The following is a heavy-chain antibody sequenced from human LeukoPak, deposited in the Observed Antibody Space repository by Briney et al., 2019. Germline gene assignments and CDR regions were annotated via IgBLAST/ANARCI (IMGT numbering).Heavy chain of an antibody. CDR2: IYPGDSDT. CDR3: ARQGRYCSGGSCYSPKNYYYYGMDV. V-gene: IGHV5-51*01. Sequence: GESLKISCKGSGYRFTSYWIGWVRQLPGKGLEWMGIIYPGDSDTRYSPSFQGQVTISADKSISTAYLQWSSLKASDTAMYYCARQGRYCSGGSCYSPKNYYYYGMDVWGQGTTVTVSS. D-gene: IGHD2-15*01. CDR1: GYRFTSYW. J-gene: IGHJ6*02.